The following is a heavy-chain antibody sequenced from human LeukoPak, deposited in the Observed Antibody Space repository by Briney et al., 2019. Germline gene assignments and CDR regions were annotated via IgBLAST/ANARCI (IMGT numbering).Heavy chain of an antibody. Sequence: QPGGSLRLSCAASGFIFDDYAMHWVRQAPGKGLEWVSGISWNSGITVYGDSVKGRFTISRDNAKNSLYLQMNSLRPEDTALYYCVKDSGTSSSGDRGFDHWGRGTLVTVSS. CDR3: VKDSGTSSSGDRGFDH. CDR1: GFIFDDYA. D-gene: IGHD2-2*01. CDR2: ISWNSGIT. J-gene: IGHJ4*02. V-gene: IGHV3-9*01.